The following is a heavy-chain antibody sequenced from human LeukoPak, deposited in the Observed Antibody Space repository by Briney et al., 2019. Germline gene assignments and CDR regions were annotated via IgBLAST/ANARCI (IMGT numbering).Heavy chain of an antibody. J-gene: IGHJ6*02. CDR1: GYTFTSYG. V-gene: IGHV1-18*01. CDR2: MNSYNGNT. Sequence: GASVKVSCKASGYTFTSYGISWVRQPPGQGLEGLGWMNSYNGNTNYAQKFKGRVTMTTETSTSRAYMGLRSLTSDDTAVYYCARPNLYYYDSSGYYYDYDYGMDVWGQGTTVSVSS. D-gene: IGHD3-22*01. CDR3: ARPNLYYYDSSGYYYDYDYGMDV.